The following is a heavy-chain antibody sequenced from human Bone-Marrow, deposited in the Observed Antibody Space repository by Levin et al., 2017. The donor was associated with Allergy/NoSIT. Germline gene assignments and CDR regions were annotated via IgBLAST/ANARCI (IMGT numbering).Heavy chain of an antibody. J-gene: IGHJ3*01. Sequence: TSETLSLTCSVSGGSISSGGYYWTWIRQHPEWGLQWPGYIFYSGTTYYSSSLKSRVSISVDTSKNQFSLRLTSVTAADTAVYFCAREDRSGSFDVWGQGTVVTVSS. CDR3: AREDRSGSFDV. CDR2: IFYSGTT. CDR1: GGSISSGGYY. D-gene: IGHD3-10*01. V-gene: IGHV4-31*03.